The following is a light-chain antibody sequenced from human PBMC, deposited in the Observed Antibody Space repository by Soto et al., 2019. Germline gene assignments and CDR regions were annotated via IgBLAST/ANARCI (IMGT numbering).Light chain of an antibody. CDR2: VGTGGIVG. J-gene: IGLJ1*01. CDR3: GADHGSGSNFVYV. V-gene: IGLV9-49*01. CDR1: SDYSNYN. Sequence: QSVLTQPPSASASLGASVTLTCTLSSDYSNYNVDWYQQRPGKGPRFVMRVGTGGIVGSKGDGIPDRFSVLGSGLNRYLTIKNIQEDDESDYHCGADHGSGSNFVYVFGTGTKLTVL.